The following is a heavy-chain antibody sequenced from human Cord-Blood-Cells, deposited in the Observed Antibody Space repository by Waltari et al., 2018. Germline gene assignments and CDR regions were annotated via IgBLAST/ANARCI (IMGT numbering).Heavy chain of an antibody. Sequence: EVQLVESGGGLVKPGGSLRLSCAASGFTFSSYSMKWVRQAPGKGLEWVSSISSSSSYIYYADSVKGRFTISRDNAKNSLYLQMNSLRAEDTAVYYCARDRYQGGSYWFDPWGQGTLVTVSS. J-gene: IGHJ5*02. V-gene: IGHV3-21*01. CDR3: ARDRYQGGSYWFDP. CDR1: GFTFSSYS. CDR2: ISSSSSYI. D-gene: IGHD1-26*01.